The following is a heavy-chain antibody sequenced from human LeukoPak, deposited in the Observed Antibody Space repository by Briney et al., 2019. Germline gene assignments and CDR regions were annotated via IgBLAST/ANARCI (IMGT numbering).Heavy chain of an antibody. CDR3: ASPSKLGISRGGFDI. CDR2: IYFSET. Sequence: PSETLSLTCTVSGASFSDTTYYWVWIRPPPGQGLEWIASIYFSETKYNPSLKSRITISGDTSKNQFSLKLRSVTAADTAVYSCASPSKLGISRGGFDIWGQGTMVTVSA. D-gene: IGHD6-13*01. CDR1: GASFSDTTYY. J-gene: IGHJ3*02. V-gene: IGHV4-39*01.